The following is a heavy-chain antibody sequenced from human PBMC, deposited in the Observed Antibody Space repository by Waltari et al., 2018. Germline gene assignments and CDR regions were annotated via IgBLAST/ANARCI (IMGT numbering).Heavy chain of an antibody. J-gene: IGHJ4*02. CDR3: ARNLPTYYDFWSGYTYDY. D-gene: IGHD3-3*01. V-gene: IGHV1-69*01. CDR2: IIPILGTA. CDR1: GGTFSSYA. Sequence: QVQLVQSGAEVKKPGSSVKVSCKASGGTFSSYAISWVRQAPGQGLEWMGGIIPILGTANYAQKFQGRVTITADESTSTAYMELSSLRSEDTAVYYCARNLPTYYDFWSGYTYDYWGQGTLVTVSS.